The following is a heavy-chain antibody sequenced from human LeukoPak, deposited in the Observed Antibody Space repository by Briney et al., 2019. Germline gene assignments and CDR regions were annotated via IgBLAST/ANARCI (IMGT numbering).Heavy chain of an antibody. J-gene: IGHJ1*01. CDR1: GYTFTGYY. CDR3: ARGRYFQH. Sequence: ASVKVSCKASGYTFTGYYMHWVRQAPGQGLEWMGWINPNSGGTNYAQKFQGWVTMTRNTSISTAYMELSSLRSEDTAVYYCARGRYFQHWGQGTLVTVSS. CDR2: INPNSGGT. V-gene: IGHV1-2*04.